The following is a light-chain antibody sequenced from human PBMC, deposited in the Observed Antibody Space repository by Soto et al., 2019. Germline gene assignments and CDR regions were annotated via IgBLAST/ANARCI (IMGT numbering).Light chain of an antibody. CDR2: DVN. Sequence: QSALTQPRSVSGSPGQSVTISCTGTSSDVGDYNYVSWYQQHPGKAPKFMIYDVNKRPSGVPDRFSGSKSGNTASLTISGLQAEDEADYYCCSYAGSYTVWVFGGGTKLTVL. V-gene: IGLV2-11*01. CDR1: SSDVGDYNY. CDR3: CSYAGSYTVWV. J-gene: IGLJ3*02.